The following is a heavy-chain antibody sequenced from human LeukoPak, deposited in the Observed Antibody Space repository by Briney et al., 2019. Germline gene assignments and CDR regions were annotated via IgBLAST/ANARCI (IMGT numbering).Heavy chain of an antibody. J-gene: IGHJ5*02. CDR2: IYYSGST. CDR3: ARTGYSSGSGWFDP. Sequence: PSETLSLTCTVSGGSISSYYWSWIRQPPGKGLEWIGYIYYSGSTNYNPSLKSRVTISVDTSKNQFSLKLSSVTAADTAVYYCARTGYSSGSGWFDPWGQGTLVTVSS. D-gene: IGHD6-19*01. V-gene: IGHV4-59*08. CDR1: GGSISSYY.